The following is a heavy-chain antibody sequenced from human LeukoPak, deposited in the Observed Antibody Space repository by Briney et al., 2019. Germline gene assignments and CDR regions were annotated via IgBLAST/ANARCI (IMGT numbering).Heavy chain of an antibody. Sequence: SETLSLTCTVSGDSISSYYWSWIRQPPGKGLEWIGYIYYSGSTNYNPSLKSRVTISVDTSKNQFSQKLSSMTAADTAVYYCTRLNYYGSGSYWMYNWFDPWGQGTLVTVSS. V-gene: IGHV4-59*01. D-gene: IGHD3-10*01. CDR2: IYYSGST. CDR3: TRLNYYGSGSYWMYNWFDP. J-gene: IGHJ5*02. CDR1: GDSISSYY.